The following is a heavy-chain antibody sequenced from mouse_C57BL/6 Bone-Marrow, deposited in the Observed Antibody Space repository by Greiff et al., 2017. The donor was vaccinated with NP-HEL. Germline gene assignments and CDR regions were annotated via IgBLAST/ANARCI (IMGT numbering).Heavy chain of an antibody. CDR1: GYTFTSYW. Sequence: QVQLQQPGAELVRPGSSVKLSCKASGYTFTSYWMHWVKQRPIQGLEWIGNIDPSDSETHYNQNFKDKAPLTVDKSSSTADLQLISLTSEDSAVYFCAREGFSYWGPGTLVTVSA. CDR2: IDPSDSET. J-gene: IGHJ3*01. V-gene: IGHV1-52*01. CDR3: AREGFSY.